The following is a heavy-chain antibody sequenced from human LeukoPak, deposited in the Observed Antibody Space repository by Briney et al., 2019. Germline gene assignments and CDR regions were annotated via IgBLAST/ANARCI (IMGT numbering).Heavy chain of an antibody. CDR2: IYHSGST. D-gene: IGHD4-23*01. Sequence: SETLSLTCTVSGYSISSGYYWSWIRQPPGRGLEWIAYIYHSGSTNYNPSLKSRVTISVDTSKNQFSVKLNSVTAADTAVYYCARDGYGGIDYWGQGILVTVSS. CDR3: ARDGYGGIDY. J-gene: IGHJ4*02. V-gene: IGHV4-61*01. CDR1: GYSISSGYY.